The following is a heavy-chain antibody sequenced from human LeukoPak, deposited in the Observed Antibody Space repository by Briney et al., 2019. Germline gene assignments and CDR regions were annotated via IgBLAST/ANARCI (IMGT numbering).Heavy chain of an antibody. J-gene: IGHJ4*02. Sequence: SETLSLTCAVSGGSISSDNWWIWVRQPPGKGLEWIGEIYHSGRANYNPSLKSRVNMSVDKSKNQFSLSLSSVTAADTAVYHCARGLYGSDSYWGQGNLVTFSS. CDR2: IYHSGRA. CDR3: ARGLYGSDSY. V-gene: IGHV4-4*02. D-gene: IGHD6-19*01. CDR1: GGSISSDNW.